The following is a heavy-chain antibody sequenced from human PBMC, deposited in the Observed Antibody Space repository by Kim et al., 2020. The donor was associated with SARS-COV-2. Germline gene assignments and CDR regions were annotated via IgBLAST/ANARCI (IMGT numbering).Heavy chain of an antibody. J-gene: IGHJ4*02. D-gene: IGHD1-26*01. V-gene: IGHV3-21*01. Sequence: DPVKGRFTNSRDNAKNSLYLQMNSLRAEDTAVYYCARDYSGSYYGYFDYWGQGTLVTVSS. CDR3: ARDYSGSYYGYFDY.